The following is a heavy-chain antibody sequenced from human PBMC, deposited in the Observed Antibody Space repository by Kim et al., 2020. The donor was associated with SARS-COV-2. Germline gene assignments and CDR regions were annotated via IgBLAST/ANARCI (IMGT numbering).Heavy chain of an antibody. Sequence: GGSLRLSCAASGFTFSSYSMNWVRQAPGKGLEWVSYISSSSSTIYYADSVKGRFTISRDNAKNSLYLQMNSLRDEDTAVYYCASGYYYDSSGYYYPFDYWGQGTLVTVSS. CDR2: ISSSSSTI. V-gene: IGHV3-48*02. J-gene: IGHJ4*02. D-gene: IGHD3-22*01. CDR3: ASGYYYDSSGYYYPFDY. CDR1: GFTFSSYS.